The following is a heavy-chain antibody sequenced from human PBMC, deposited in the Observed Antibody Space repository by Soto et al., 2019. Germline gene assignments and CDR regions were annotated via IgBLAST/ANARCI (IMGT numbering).Heavy chain of an antibody. D-gene: IGHD2-15*01. CDR1: GFSLSSSGVG. J-gene: IGHJ4*02. Sequence: QITLKESGPTLVKPTQTLTLTCTFSGFSLSSSGVGVGWIRQPPGKALEWLTFIYWDDDKRYSPSLKSRLTITKDTSKNQVVLTLTNMDPVDTVTYYCARLVVAGITYYFDPWGQGTLLTVSS. V-gene: IGHV2-5*02. CDR2: IYWDDDK. CDR3: ARLVVAGITYYFDP.